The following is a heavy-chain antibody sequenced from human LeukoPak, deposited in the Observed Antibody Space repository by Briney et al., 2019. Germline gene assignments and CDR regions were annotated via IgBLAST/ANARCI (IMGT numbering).Heavy chain of an antibody. V-gene: IGHV3-7*01. CDR2: IKQDGCEK. J-gene: IGHJ4*02. CDR3: ARDLGPYYSDY. Sequence: GGSLRLSCAASGFTFSSYWMSWVRQAPGKGLEWVANIKQDGCEKYYVDSVKGRFTISRDNAKNSLYLQMNSLRAEDTAVYYCARDLGPYYSDYWGQGTLVTVSS. D-gene: IGHD3-10*01. CDR1: GFTFSSYW.